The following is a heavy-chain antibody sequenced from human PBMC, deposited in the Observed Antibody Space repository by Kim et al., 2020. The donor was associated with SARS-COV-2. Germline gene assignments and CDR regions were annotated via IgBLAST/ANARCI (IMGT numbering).Heavy chain of an antibody. J-gene: IGHJ4*02. Sequence: GGSLRLSCAASGFTFSSYWMSWVRQAPGKGLEWVANIKQDGSEKYYVDSVKGRFTISRDNAKNSLYLQMNSLRAENTAVYYCARDPSGSHWTILDYWGQGTLVTVS. CDR3: ARDPSGSHWTILDY. CDR2: IKQDGSEK. D-gene: IGHD1-26*01. V-gene: IGHV3-7*03. CDR1: GFTFSSYW.